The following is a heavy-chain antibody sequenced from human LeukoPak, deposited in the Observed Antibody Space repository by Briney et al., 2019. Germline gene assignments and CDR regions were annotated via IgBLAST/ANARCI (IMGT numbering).Heavy chain of an antibody. CDR1: EYTFISYY. V-gene: IGHV1-2*02. D-gene: IGHD3-10*01. Sequence: ASVKVSCKAFEYTFISYYIHWVRQAPGQGPEWMGWINPNSGGTIYAQRFQDRVTMTRDTSITTAYMELNRLRSDDTAVYYCARDRGVWAFDVWGQGTMVTVSS. CDR2: INPNSGGT. J-gene: IGHJ3*01. CDR3: ARDRGVWAFDV.